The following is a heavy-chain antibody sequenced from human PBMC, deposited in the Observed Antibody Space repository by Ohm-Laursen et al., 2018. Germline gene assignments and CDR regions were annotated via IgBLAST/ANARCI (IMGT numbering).Heavy chain of an antibody. V-gene: IGHV3-23*01. CDR1: GFTFSSNA. CDR2: IISSGGNT. Sequence: SLRLSCAASGFTFSSNAMSWVRQAPGKGLEWVSAIISSGGNTYYADSVKGRFTISRDNAKDTLYLQMNSLRAEDTAVYYCARVGTTAAAGTSDYWGQGTLVTVSS. CDR3: ARVGTTAAAGTSDY. D-gene: IGHD6-13*01. J-gene: IGHJ4*02.